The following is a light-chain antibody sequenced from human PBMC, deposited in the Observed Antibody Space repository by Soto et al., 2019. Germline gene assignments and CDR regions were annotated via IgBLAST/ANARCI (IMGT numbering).Light chain of an antibody. J-gene: IGKJ3*01. CDR2: GAS. Sequence: EIVLTQSPGTLSLSPGERATLSCRASQSVSSSYLAWYQQKPGQAPRLLIYGASSRATGIPDRFSGSGSGTDFTLTISRLEPEDFAVYYCQQYGSSPLSFGHGTKVDS. V-gene: IGKV3-20*01. CDR3: QQYGSSPLS. CDR1: QSVSSSY.